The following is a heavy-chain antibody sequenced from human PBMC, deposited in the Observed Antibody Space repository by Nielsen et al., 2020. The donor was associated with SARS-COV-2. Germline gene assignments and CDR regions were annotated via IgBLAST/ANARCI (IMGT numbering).Heavy chain of an antibody. CDR1: GGSISSGGYY. V-gene: IGHV4-39*01. CDR2: IYYSGST. Sequence: SETLSLTCTVSGGSISSGGYYWSWIRQHPGKGLEWIGSIYYSGSTYYNPSLKSRVTISVDTSKNQFSLKLSSVTAADTAVHYCATFSVAADAFDIWGQGTMVTVSS. J-gene: IGHJ3*02. CDR3: ATFSVAADAFDI. D-gene: IGHD6-19*01.